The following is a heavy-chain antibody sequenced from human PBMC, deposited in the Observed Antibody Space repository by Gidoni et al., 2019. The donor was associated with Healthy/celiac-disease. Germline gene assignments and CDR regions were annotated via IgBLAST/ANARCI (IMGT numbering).Heavy chain of an antibody. V-gene: IGHV3-21*01. D-gene: IGHD2-15*01. CDR3: ARVVVVAATWYAFDI. CDR1: GFTFSSYS. J-gene: IGHJ3*02. Sequence: EVQLVESGGGLVKPGGSLRLSCAASGFTFSSYSMNWVRQAPGKGLEWVSSISSSSSYIYYADSVKGRFTISRDNAKNSLYLQMNSLRAEDTAVYYCARVVVVAATWYAFDIWGQGTMVTVSS. CDR2: ISSSSSYI.